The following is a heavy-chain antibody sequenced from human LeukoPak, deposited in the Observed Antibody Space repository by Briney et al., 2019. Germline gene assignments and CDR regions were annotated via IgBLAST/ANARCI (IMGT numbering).Heavy chain of an antibody. J-gene: IGHJ3*02. CDR2: IYTSGST. CDR1: GGSISSGSYY. D-gene: IGHD3-10*01. V-gene: IGHV4-61*02. Sequence: KASQTLSLTCTVSGGSISSGSYYWSWIRQPAGKGLEWIGRIYTSGSTNYNPSLKSRVTISVDTSKNQFSLKLSSVTAADTAVYYCARVGIGSGTPVDAAFDIWGQGTMVTVSS. CDR3: ARVGIGSGTPVDAAFDI.